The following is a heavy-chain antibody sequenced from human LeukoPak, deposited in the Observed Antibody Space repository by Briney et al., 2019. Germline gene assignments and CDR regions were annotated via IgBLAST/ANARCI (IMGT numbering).Heavy chain of an antibody. V-gene: IGHV3-48*01. CDR1: GFTFSSYS. CDR2: ISSLSGTI. J-gene: IGHJ3*02. Sequence: GGSLRLSCAASGFTFSSYSMNWVRQAPGEGLEWVSYISSLSGTIYYADSVKGRFTISRDNSKNTLYLQMNRLRAEDTAVYYCARGRRHYDSSAYYYEGDAFDIWGQGTMVTVSS. D-gene: IGHD3-22*01. CDR3: ARGRRHYDSSAYYYEGDAFDI.